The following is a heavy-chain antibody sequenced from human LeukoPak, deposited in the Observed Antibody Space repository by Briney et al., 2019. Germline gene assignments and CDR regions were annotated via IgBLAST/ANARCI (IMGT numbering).Heavy chain of an antibody. J-gene: IGHJ5*02. CDR1: GFTFSSYS. V-gene: IGHV3-48*01. CDR3: ARDAGNSGYGCDL. Sequence: GGSLRLSCAASGFTFSSYSMNWVRQAPGKGLEWVSHIRSSSETFYADSVKGRFTISRDNARNSLYLQMNNLRGEDTAIYYCARDAGNSGYGCDLWGQGTLVTVSS. D-gene: IGHD5-12*01. CDR2: IRSSSET.